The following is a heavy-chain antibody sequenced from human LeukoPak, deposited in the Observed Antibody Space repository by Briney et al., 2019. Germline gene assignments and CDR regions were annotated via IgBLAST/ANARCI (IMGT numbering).Heavy chain of an antibody. CDR1: GFTFSDHY. CDR2: TRNKANSYTT. V-gene: IGHV3-72*01. Sequence: GGSLRLSCAASGFTFSDHYMDWVRQAPGKGLEWVGRTRNKANSYTTEYAASVKGRFTISRDDSKNSLYLQTNSLKTEDTAVYYCARDLDYWGQGTLVTVSS. CDR3: ARDLDY. J-gene: IGHJ4*02.